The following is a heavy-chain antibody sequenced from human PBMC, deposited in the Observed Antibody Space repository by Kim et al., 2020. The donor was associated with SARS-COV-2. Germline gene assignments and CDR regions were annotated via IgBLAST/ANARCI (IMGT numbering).Heavy chain of an antibody. Sequence: GGSLRLSCAASGFSFSSYSMHWVRQAPGKGLEWLSYINNSSRIRNYGDSVKGRFTISRDNAKNSLYLQMNSLRDEDTAVYYCTAGTTRYWGQGTLVTVSS. CDR1: GFSFSSYS. CDR2: INNSSRIR. D-gene: IGHD1-1*01. V-gene: IGHV3-48*02. CDR3: TAGTTRY. J-gene: IGHJ4*02.